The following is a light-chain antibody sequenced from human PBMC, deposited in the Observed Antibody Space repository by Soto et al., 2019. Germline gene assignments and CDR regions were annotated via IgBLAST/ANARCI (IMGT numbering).Light chain of an antibody. V-gene: IGLV2-23*01. Sequence: QSALTQPASVSGSPGQSITISCTGTSSDVGSYNLVSLYQQHPGKAPKLMIYEGSKRPSGVSNRFSGSKSGNTASLTISGLQAEDEADYYCCSYAASSPLFGGGTKLTVL. J-gene: IGLJ2*01. CDR2: EGS. CDR3: CSYAASSPL. CDR1: SSDVGSYNL.